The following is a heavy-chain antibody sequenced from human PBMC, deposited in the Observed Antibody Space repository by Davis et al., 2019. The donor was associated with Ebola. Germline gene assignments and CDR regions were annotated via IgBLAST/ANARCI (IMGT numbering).Heavy chain of an antibody. CDR1: GYTFTNHY. V-gene: IGHV1-46*01. J-gene: IGHJ4*02. D-gene: IGHD3-22*01. CDR2: IDPSGGRT. CDR3: ARDSSPLLIVVAYPDY. Sequence: ASVKVSCKASGYTFTNHYVHWVRQAPGQGLEWMGIIDPSGGRTGVAPQFQTRVTMTRDTSTSTMYMELSSLRSEDTAVYYCARDSSPLLIVVAYPDYWGQGTLVTVSS.